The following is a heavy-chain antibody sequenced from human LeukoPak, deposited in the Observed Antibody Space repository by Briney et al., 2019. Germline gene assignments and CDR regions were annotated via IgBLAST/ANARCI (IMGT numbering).Heavy chain of an antibody. CDR1: GGSISSGTYY. CDR3: ARDLDV. V-gene: IGHV4-61*02. Sequence: PSETLSLTCTVSGGSISSGTYYWSWIRQPAGKGLEWIGRIYTSGSTNYKSSLKSRVTISLDTPKNQFSLNLSSVTAADTAVYYCARDLDVWGRGTLVTVSS. CDR2: IYTSGST. J-gene: IGHJ2*01.